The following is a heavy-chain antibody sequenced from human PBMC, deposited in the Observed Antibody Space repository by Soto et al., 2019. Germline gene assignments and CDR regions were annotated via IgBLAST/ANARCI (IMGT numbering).Heavy chain of an antibody. J-gene: IGHJ5*02. D-gene: IGHD3-3*01. CDR3: ARAHYDFWIGYYGWFDP. Sequence: GGSLRLSCAASGFTFSSYAMHWVRQAPGKGLEWVAVISYDGSNKYYADSVKGRFTISRDNSKNTLYLQMNSLRAEDTAVYYCARAHYDFWIGYYGWFDPWGQGTLVTVSS. CDR2: ISYDGSNK. V-gene: IGHV3-30-3*01. CDR1: GFTFSSYA.